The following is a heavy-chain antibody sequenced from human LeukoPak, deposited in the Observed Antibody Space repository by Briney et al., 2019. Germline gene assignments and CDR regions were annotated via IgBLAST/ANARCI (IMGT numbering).Heavy chain of an antibody. Sequence: ASVKVSCKASGYTFTSYDINWVRQATGQGLEWMGWMNPNSGNTGYSQKFQGRVTMTRNTSISTAYMELSSLRPEDTAVYYCARGARGRYDFWSGYYTPYYYYYMDVWGKGTTVTVSS. CDR1: GYTFTSYD. CDR3: ARGARGRYDFWSGYYTPYYYYYMDV. J-gene: IGHJ6*03. D-gene: IGHD3-3*01. CDR2: MNPNSGNT. V-gene: IGHV1-8*01.